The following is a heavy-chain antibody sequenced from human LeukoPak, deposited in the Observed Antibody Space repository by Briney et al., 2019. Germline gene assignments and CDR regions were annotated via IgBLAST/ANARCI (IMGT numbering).Heavy chain of an antibody. CDR3: AKVGVTGWYFDY. V-gene: IGHV3-23*01. Sequence: GGSLRLSCAASGFTFSTYAMSWVRQAPGKGLEWASGISGSGGSTYYAGSLKGRFTISRDNSKNTLYLQVNSLRAEDTAVYYCAKVGVTGWYFDYWGQGALVTVSS. CDR1: GFTFSTYA. CDR2: ISGSGGST. D-gene: IGHD1-26*01. J-gene: IGHJ4*02.